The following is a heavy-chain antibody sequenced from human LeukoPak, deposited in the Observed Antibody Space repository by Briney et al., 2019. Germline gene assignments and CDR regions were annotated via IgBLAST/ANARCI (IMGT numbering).Heavy chain of an antibody. Sequence: SETLSLTCAVYGGSFSGYYWSWIRQPPGKGLERIGEINHSGSTNYNPSLKSRVTISVDTSKNQFSLKLSSVTAADTAVYYCASPGCSSTSCSLGYYYGMDVWGQGTTVTVSS. CDR2: INHSGST. CDR3: ASPGCSSTSCSLGYYYGMDV. V-gene: IGHV4-34*01. CDR1: GGSFSGYY. J-gene: IGHJ6*02. D-gene: IGHD2-2*01.